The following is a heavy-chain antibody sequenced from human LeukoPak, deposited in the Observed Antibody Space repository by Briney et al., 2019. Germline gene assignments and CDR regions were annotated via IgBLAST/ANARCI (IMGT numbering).Heavy chain of an antibody. D-gene: IGHD2-15*01. CDR2: ISGSSTYI. CDR3: ARDGDAYCRGRSCYSFDF. CDR1: GFTFSSYA. J-gene: IGHJ4*02. Sequence: PGGSLRLSCAASGFTFSSYAMSWVRQAPGKGLEWVSSISGSSTYIYYADSMKGRFTISRDNAKNSLFLQMNSLRVEDTAVYYCARDGDAYCRGRSCYSFDFWGQGILVTVSS. V-gene: IGHV3-21*01.